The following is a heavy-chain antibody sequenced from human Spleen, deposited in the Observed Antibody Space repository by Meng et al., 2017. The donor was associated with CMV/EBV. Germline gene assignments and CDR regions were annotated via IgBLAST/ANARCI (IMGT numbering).Heavy chain of an antibody. CDR3: ANFPVPSITMIVVAILGY. CDR1: GFTFSNYA. CDR2: ISGSGDST. Sequence: GESLKISCAASGFTFSNYAMSWVRQAPGKGLEWVSTISGSGDSTYYAPSVKGRFTISRDNSENTLYLQMNSLRAEDTAVYYCANFPVPSITMIVVAILGYWGQGTLVTVSS. D-gene: IGHD3-22*01. V-gene: IGHV3-23*01. J-gene: IGHJ4*02.